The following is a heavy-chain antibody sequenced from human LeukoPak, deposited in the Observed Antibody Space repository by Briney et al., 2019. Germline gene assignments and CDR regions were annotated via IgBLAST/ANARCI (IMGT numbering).Heavy chain of an antibody. CDR1: GYSFTTYW. J-gene: IGHJ2*01. CDR3: ARQSPYCGGDCYRVSVPYWYFDL. V-gene: IGHV5-51*01. CDR2: IYPGDSDT. Sequence: GESLKISCKGSGYSFTTYWIAWVRQMPGKGLEWMGIIYPGDSDTRYSPSFQGQVTISADKSISTAYLQWSSLKASDTAMYYCARQSPYCGGDCYRVSVPYWYFDLWGRSTLVTVSS. D-gene: IGHD2-21*02.